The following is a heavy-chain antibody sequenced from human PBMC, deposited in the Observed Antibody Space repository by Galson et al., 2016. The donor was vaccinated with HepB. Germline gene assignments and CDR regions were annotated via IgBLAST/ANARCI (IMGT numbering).Heavy chain of an antibody. J-gene: IGHJ6*03. D-gene: IGHD1-26*01. CDR2: VHHSGTT. CDR3: ATSGGSGYYYCIDV. V-gene: IGHV4-4*02. CDR1: GGSISNDVW. Sequence: ETLSLTCAVSGGSISNDVWWTWVRQPPGKGLEWLGEVHHSGTTYYDPSLKSRVTISVDKSNNQFSLNLSSVTAADTAVYYCATSGGSGYYYCIDVWGKGTTVTVSS.